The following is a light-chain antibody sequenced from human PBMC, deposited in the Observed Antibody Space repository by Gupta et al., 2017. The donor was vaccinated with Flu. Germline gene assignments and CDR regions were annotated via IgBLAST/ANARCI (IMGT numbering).Light chain of an antibody. CDR1: SSNVVANYQ. J-gene: IGLJ3*02. V-gene: IGLV1-40*01. CDR2: GDS. Sequence: QSVLTSPSSVSAAPGPWATSSCTGGSSNVVANYQVHWYQQLPGRAPKLIIYGDSNRPSGVPDRFSGSKSGTSVSLAITGVQAEDEADYYCQSYDSSLTSSVFGGGTKLTVL. CDR3: QSYDSSLTSSV.